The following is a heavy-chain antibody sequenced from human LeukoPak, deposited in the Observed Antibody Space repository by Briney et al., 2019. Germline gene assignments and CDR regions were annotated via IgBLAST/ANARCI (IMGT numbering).Heavy chain of an antibody. D-gene: IGHD4-17*01. CDR1: GFTFDDYG. J-gene: IGHJ4*02. Sequence: PGGSLRLSCEASGFTFDDYGMSWVRQAPGKGLEWVSGINWNGGSTGYADSVEGRFTISRDNAKNSQYLQMNSLRVEDTALYYCARAQTYGDSRLLLDYWGQGTLVTVSS. V-gene: IGHV3-20*04. CDR3: ARAQTYGDSRLLLDY. CDR2: INWNGGST.